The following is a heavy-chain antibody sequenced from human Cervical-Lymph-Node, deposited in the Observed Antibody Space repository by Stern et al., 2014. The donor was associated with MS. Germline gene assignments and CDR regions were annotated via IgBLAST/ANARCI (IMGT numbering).Heavy chain of an antibody. CDR1: GGSISSGSYY. J-gene: IGHJ6*02. Sequence: QVQLQESGPGLVKPSQTLSLTCTVSGGSISSGSYYWSWIRQPAGQGLEWIGRIYTRGSTNYNPSPKSRVTISVDTTNKPFPLKLSSVTAADTAVYYCARDGGYSYGDGYYYYGMDVWGQGTTVTVSS. CDR3: ARDGGYSYGDGYYYYGMDV. D-gene: IGHD5-18*01. CDR2: IYTRGST. V-gene: IGHV4-61*02.